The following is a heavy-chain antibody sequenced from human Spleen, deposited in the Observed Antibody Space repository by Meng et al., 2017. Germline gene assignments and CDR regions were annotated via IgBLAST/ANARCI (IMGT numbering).Heavy chain of an antibody. CDR3: ARDRSGYANYDY. D-gene: IGHD6-25*01. Sequence: VPMPGSGHGLVKPSQTLSLTCTVSGGSISSGGYYWSWVRQHPGKGLEWIGYIYYSASTHYNPSLKSRVTMSIDTSKNHFSLKVTSVTAADTAVYYCARDRSGYANYDYWGQGTLVTVSS. CDR2: IYYSAST. J-gene: IGHJ4*02. CDR1: GGSISSGGYY. V-gene: IGHV4-31*03.